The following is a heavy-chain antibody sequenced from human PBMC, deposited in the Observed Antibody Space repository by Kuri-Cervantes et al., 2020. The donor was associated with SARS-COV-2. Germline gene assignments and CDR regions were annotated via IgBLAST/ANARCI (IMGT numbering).Heavy chain of an antibody. Sequence: ASVKVSCKASGYPFTGFYLHWVRQTPGQGLEWMGWINPDTGGTNCAPKFQGRVTMTRDTSITTAYMELSRPRSDDTAMYYCTSHHYDSNVSPVFDVWGQGTMVTVSS. CDR1: GYPFTGFY. CDR2: INPDTGGT. D-gene: IGHD3-22*01. CDR3: TSHHYDSNVSPVFDV. J-gene: IGHJ3*01. V-gene: IGHV1-2*02.